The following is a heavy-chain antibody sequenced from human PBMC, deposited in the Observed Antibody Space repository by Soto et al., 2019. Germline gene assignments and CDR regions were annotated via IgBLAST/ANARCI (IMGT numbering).Heavy chain of an antibody. V-gene: IGHV4-4*02. CDR3: VRHAQWIIRAY. J-gene: IGHJ4*02. Sequence: SETLSLTCAVSGGSIRSNNWWSWVRQPPGKGLEWIGEIFHSGSTNYNPSLKTRVTISVDKSKNQFSLKLSSVTAADTAVYYCVRHAQWIIRAYWGQGSLVTVSS. D-gene: IGHD5-12*01. CDR1: GGSIRSNNW. CDR2: IFHSGST.